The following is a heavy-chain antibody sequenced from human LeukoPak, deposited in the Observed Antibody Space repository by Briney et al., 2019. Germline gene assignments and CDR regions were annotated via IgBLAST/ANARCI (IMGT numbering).Heavy chain of an antibody. J-gene: IGHJ4*02. CDR3: ASPGGGPTDY. D-gene: IGHD3-16*01. Sequence: PSETLSLTCTVSGSSISSGGYYWGWIRQPPGKGLEWIVSIYYSGSTYYNPSLKSRVTISVDTSKNQFSLKLSSVTAADTAVYYCASPGGGPTDYWGQGTLVTVSS. V-gene: IGHV4-39*01. CDR1: GSSISSGGYY. CDR2: IYYSGST.